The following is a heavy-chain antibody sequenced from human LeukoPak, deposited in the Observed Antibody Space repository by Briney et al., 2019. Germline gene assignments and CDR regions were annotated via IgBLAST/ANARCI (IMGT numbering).Heavy chain of an antibody. V-gene: IGHV1-2*02. Sequence: ASVKVSCKASGYTFTGYYMHWVRQAPGQGLEWMGWINPNSGGTNYAQKFQGRVTMTRDTSIGTAYMELSRLRSDDTAVYYCARDLPEETPYDSSGYQDYWGQGTLVTVSS. CDR2: INPNSGGT. D-gene: IGHD3-22*01. J-gene: IGHJ4*02. CDR1: GYTFTGYY. CDR3: ARDLPEETPYDSSGYQDY.